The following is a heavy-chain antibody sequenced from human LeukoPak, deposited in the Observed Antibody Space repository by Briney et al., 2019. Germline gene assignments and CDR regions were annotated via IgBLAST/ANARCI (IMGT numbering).Heavy chain of an antibody. CDR1: GGTFSSYA. J-gene: IGHJ6*03. Sequence: ASVKVSCKASGGTFSSYAISWVRQAPGQGLEWMGGIIPIFGTANYAQKFQGRVTITADKSTSTAYMELSSLRSEDTAVYYCARGRRELLLGVDYYYYMDVWGKGTTVTVSS. CDR2: IIPIFGTA. V-gene: IGHV1-69*06. CDR3: ARGRRELLLGVDYYYYMDV. D-gene: IGHD1-26*01.